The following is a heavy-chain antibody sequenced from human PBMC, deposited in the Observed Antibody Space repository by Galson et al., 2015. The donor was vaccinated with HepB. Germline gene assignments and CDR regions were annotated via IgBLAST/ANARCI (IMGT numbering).Heavy chain of an antibody. D-gene: IGHD3-3*01. CDR2: ISSSSSTI. J-gene: IGHJ6*03. CDR1: GFTFSSYS. Sequence: LRLSCAASGFTFSSYSMNWVRQAPGKGLEWVSYISSSSSTIYYADSVKGRFTISRDNAKNSLYLQMNSLRAEDTAVYYCARDSSPGSYYDIVSYMDVWGKGTTVTVSS. CDR3: ARDSSPGSYYDIVSYMDV. V-gene: IGHV3-48*01.